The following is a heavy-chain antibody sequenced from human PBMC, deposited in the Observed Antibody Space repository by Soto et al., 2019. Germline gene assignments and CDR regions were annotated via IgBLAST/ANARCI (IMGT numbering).Heavy chain of an antibody. CDR1: GYALSSYH. D-gene: IGHD5-18*01. Sequence: QVQLVQSGAEVKKPGASVRVSCKASGYALSSYHMHWVRQAPGQGLEWMGIINPSGVTTAYAQKFQGRVTVTRDTSTSTVYMELSGLTSEDTAVYYCARELPRSSGYSYGALDYWGQGTLVTVS. V-gene: IGHV1-46*01. J-gene: IGHJ4*02. CDR2: INPSGVTT. CDR3: ARELPRSSGYSYGALDY.